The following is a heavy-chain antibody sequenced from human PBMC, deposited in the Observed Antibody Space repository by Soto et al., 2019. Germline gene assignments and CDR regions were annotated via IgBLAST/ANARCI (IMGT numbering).Heavy chain of an antibody. V-gene: IGHV4-30-2*01. CDR1: GGSISSGGYS. CDR2: IYHSGST. CDR3: GAGAIFGVVALDY. D-gene: IGHD3-3*01. J-gene: IGHJ4*02. Sequence: QLQLQESGSGLVKPSQNLSLTCAVSGGSISSGGYSWSWIRQPPGKGLEWIGYIYHSGSTYYNPSLKSRVTISLDRYENQFSLKLSSVTAADTAVYYCGAGAIFGVVALDYWGQGTLVTVSS.